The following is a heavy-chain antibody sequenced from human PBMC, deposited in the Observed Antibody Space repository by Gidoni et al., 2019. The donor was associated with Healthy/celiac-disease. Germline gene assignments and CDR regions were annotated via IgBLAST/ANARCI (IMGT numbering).Heavy chain of an antibody. Sequence: EVQLVESGGGLVKPGGSLILSCSASDLTFSSYSMNWGRQAPGKGLEWVSSISSSSSYIYYADSVKGRFTISRDNAKNSLYLQMNSLRAEDTAVYYCARDWSGSYIYYFDYWGQGTLVTVSS. CDR2: ISSSSSYI. V-gene: IGHV3-21*01. J-gene: IGHJ4*02. D-gene: IGHD1-26*01. CDR1: DLTFSSYS. CDR3: ARDWSGSYIYYFDY.